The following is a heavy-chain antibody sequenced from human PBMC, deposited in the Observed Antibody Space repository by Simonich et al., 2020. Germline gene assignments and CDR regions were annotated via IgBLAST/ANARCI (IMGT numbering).Heavy chain of an antibody. J-gene: IGHJ3*02. CDR1: GGSFSGYY. CDR3: ARGKGWKNAFDI. CDR2: INHSGRN. D-gene: IGHD1-1*01. Sequence: QVQLQQWGAGLLKPSETLSLTCACYGGSFSGYYWGWIRQPPGKGLEWIGEINHSGRNNDKPPRKRRVTISVDTSKNQVSLKLSSVTAADTAVYYCARGKGWKNAFDIWGQGTMVTVSS. V-gene: IGHV4-34*01.